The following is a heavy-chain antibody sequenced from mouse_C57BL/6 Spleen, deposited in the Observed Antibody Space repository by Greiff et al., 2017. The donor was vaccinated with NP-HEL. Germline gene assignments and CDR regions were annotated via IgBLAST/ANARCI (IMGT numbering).Heavy chain of an antibody. J-gene: IGHJ3*01. CDR1: GYSITSGYY. CDR2: ISYDGSN. CDR3: ARDEYYGRGAWFAY. D-gene: IGHD1-1*01. V-gene: IGHV3-6*01. Sequence: DVKLVESGPGLVKPSQSLSLTCSVTGYSITSGYYWNWIRQFPGNKLEWMGYISYDGSNNYNPSLKNRISITRDTSKNQFFLKLNSVTTEDTATYYCARDEYYGRGAWFAYWGQGTLVTVSA.